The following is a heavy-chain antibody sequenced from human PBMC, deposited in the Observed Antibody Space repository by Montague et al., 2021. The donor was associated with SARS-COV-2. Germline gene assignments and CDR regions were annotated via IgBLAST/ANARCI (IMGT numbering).Heavy chain of an antibody. CDR3: ARGSGWMGNAFDI. V-gene: IGHV4-59*01. J-gene: IGHJ3*02. CDR2: IYYSGST. CDR1: GGSISSYY. D-gene: IGHD6-19*01. Sequence: SETLSLTRTLSGGSISSYYFSWIRQPPGKGLEWIGYIYYSGSTNXNPSLKSRVTISVDTSKNQFSLKLSSVTAADTAVYYCARGSGWMGNAFDIWGQGTMVTVSS.